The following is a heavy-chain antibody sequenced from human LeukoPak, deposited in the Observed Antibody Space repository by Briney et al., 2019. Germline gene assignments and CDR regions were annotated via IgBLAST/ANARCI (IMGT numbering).Heavy chain of an antibody. CDR1: GYTFTGYY. J-gene: IGHJ3*02. Sequence: GASVKVSCKASGYTFTGYYMHWVRQAPGQGLEWMGWINPNSGGTNYAQKFQGRVTITRDTSITTAYLELNWLTSDDTAMYYCARDGGSGSSDAFDIWGQGTVVTVSS. CDR2: INPNSGGT. CDR3: ARDGGSGSSDAFDI. V-gene: IGHV1-2*02. D-gene: IGHD3-10*01.